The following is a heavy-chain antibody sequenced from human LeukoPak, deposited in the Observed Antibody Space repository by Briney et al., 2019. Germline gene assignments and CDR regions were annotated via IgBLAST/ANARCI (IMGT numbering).Heavy chain of an antibody. D-gene: IGHD6-19*01. Sequence: ASVKVSCKASGYTFTSYGISWVRQAPGQGLEWMGWISAYNGNTNYAQKLQGRVTMTTDTSTSTAYMELRSLRSDDTAVYYCARVRPPIAVAGWGNWFDPWGQGTLVTVS. J-gene: IGHJ5*02. V-gene: IGHV1-18*01. CDR3: ARVRPPIAVAGWGNWFDP. CDR1: GYTFTSYG. CDR2: ISAYNGNT.